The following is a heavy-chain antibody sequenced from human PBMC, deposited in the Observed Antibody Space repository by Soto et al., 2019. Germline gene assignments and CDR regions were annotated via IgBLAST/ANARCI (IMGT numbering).Heavy chain of an antibody. Sequence: GGSLRLSCAASGFTFSSYWMSWVRQAPGKGLEWVANIKQDGSEKYYVDSVKGRFTISRDNAKNSLYLQMNSLRAEDTAVYYCARDPGYSYGPFDYWGQGTLVTVSS. J-gene: IGHJ4*02. CDR1: GFTFSSYW. D-gene: IGHD5-18*01. CDR2: IKQDGSEK. CDR3: ARDPGYSYGPFDY. V-gene: IGHV3-7*01.